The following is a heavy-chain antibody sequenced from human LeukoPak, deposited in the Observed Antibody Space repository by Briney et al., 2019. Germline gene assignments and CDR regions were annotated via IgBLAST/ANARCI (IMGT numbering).Heavy chain of an antibody. J-gene: IGHJ6*03. Sequence: GGSLRLSCAASGFTFSSYAMSWVRQASGKGLEWVSAISGSGGSTYYADSVKGRFTISRDNSKNTLYLQMNSLRAEDTAVYYCAILPQYYYDSSGPPGYYYYMDVWGKGTTVTVSS. CDR3: AILPQYYYDSSGPPGYYYYMDV. CDR1: GFTFSSYA. CDR2: ISGSGGST. D-gene: IGHD3-22*01. V-gene: IGHV3-23*01.